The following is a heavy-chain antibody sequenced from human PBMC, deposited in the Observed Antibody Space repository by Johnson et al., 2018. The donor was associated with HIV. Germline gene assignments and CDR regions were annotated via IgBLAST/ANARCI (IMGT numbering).Heavy chain of an antibody. CDR1: GFTFSSYA. CDR3: VRGGATSYDAFDI. V-gene: IGHV3-13*01. J-gene: IGHJ3*02. CDR2: IGTAGDT. Sequence: VQLVESGGGVVQPGRSLRLSCAASGFTFSSYALHWVRQAPGQGLEWASGIGTAGDTYYPGSVKGRFTISSDNAKNSLYLQMNSLRVGDTAVYSWVRGGATSYDAFDIWGQGTMVTVSS. D-gene: IGHD1-26*01.